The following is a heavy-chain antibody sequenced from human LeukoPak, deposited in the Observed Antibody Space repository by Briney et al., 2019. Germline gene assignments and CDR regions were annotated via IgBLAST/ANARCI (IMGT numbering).Heavy chain of an antibody. CDR2: ISGSGGST. Sequence: GGSLRLSCAASGFTFSSYAMSWVRQAPGKGLEWVSAISGSGGSTYYADSVKGRFTISRDNAKNSLYLQMNSLRAEDTAVYYCARVGESIVGAQPFDYWGQGTLVTVSS. D-gene: IGHD1-26*01. CDR3: ARVGESIVGAQPFDY. J-gene: IGHJ4*02. CDR1: GFTFSSYA. V-gene: IGHV3-23*01.